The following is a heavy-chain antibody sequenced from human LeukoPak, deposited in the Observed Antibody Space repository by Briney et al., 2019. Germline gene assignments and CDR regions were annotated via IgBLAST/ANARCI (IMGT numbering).Heavy chain of an antibody. Sequence: GESLKISCKGSGYSFTSYWISWARQMPGKGLEWMGRIDPSDSNTNYSPSFQGHVTISADESISTAYLQWSSLKASDTAMYYCARQKYSSSSTGVYYYYYGMDVWGQGTTVTVSS. CDR1: GYSFTSYW. J-gene: IGHJ6*02. V-gene: IGHV5-10-1*01. D-gene: IGHD6-6*01. CDR2: IDPSDSNT. CDR3: ARQKYSSSSTGVYYYYYGMDV.